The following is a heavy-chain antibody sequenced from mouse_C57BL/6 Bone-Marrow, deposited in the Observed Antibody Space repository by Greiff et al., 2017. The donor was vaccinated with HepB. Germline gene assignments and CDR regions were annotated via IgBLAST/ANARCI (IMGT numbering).Heavy chain of an antibody. D-gene: IGHD1-1*01. CDR3: ARDYYYGNAMDY. V-gene: IGHV1-52*01. Sequence: VQLQQPGAELVRPGSSVKLSCKASGYTFTSYWMHWVKQRPIQGLEWIGNIDPSDSETHYNQKFKDKATLTVDKSSSTAYMQLSSLTSEDSAVYYCARDYYYGNAMDYWGLGTSGTVSS. J-gene: IGHJ4*01. CDR1: GYTFTSYW. CDR2: IDPSDSET.